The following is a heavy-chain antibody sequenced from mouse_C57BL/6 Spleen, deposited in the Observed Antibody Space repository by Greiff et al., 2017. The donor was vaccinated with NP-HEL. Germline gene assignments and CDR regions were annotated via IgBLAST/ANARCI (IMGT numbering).Heavy chain of an antibody. CDR1: GYTFTSYW. CDR2: IYPGSGST. J-gene: IGHJ1*03. V-gene: IGHV1-55*01. D-gene: IGHD2-1*01. Sequence: QVQLQQPGAELVKPGASVKMSCKASGYTFTSYWITWVKQRPGQGLEWIGDIYPGSGSTNYNEKFKSKATLTVDTSSSTAYMQLSSLTSEDSAVYSGARYGKSYWYFEAWGTGTTVTVSS. CDR3: ARYGKSYWYFEA.